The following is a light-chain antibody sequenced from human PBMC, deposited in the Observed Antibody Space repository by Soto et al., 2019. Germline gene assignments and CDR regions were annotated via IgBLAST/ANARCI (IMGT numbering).Light chain of an antibody. CDR1: QYINTR. J-gene: IGKJ5*01. CDR3: HQRQSWPRT. V-gene: IGKV3-11*01. CDR2: QTS. Sequence: EIGWTQYTATLSSFPGDRVTLSCRASQYINTRLAWYQHRPGQAPRLLIYQTSIRAAGIPARFSASGTGTDFTLTISDVQPEDFAVYYCHQRQSWPRTFGQGTLLEIK.